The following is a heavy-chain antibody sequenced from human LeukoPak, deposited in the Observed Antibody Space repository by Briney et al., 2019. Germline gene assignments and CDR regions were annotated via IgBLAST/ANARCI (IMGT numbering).Heavy chain of an antibody. CDR3: TSSLNLVLGELLGY. Sequence: GSLRLSCAASGFIFNKAWMAWVRQAPGKGLEWVGQIKPKTDDGTTDYAGPVKGRFTISRDDSSDPLYLQMNSLSTEDTGTYFCTSSLNLVLGELLGYWGQGTLVTVSS. CDR2: IKPKTDDGTT. D-gene: IGHD3-16*01. V-gene: IGHV3-15*01. CDR1: GFIFNKAW. J-gene: IGHJ4*02.